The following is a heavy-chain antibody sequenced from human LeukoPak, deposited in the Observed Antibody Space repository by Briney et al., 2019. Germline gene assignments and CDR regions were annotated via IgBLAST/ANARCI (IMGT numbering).Heavy chain of an antibody. J-gene: IGHJ5*02. CDR2: IWYDGSNK. Sequence: GGSLRLSCAASGFTFSSYGMHWVHQAPGKGLEWVAVIWYDGSNKYYADSVKGRFTISRDNSKDTLYLQMNSLRAEDTAVYYCARDPQYCSGGSCYHGFWFDPWGQGALVTVSP. V-gene: IGHV3-33*01. D-gene: IGHD2-15*01. CDR1: GFTFSSYG. CDR3: ARDPQYCSGGSCYHGFWFDP.